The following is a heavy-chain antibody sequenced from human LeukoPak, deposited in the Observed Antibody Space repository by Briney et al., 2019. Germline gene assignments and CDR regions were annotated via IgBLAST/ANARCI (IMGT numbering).Heavy chain of an antibody. D-gene: IGHD2-15*01. CDR1: GYTFTGYY. CDR3: ACSGSLVHDAFDI. CDR2: INPNSGGT. V-gene: IGHV1-2*06. Sequence: ASVKVSCKASGYTFTGYYMHWVRQAPGQGLEWMGRINPNSGGTNYAQKFQGRVTMTRDTSISTAYMELSRLRSDDTAVYYCACSGSLVHDAFDIWGQGTMVTVSS. J-gene: IGHJ3*02.